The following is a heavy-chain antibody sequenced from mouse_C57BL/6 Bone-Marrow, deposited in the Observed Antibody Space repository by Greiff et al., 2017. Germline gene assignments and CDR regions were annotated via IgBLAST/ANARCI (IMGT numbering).Heavy chain of an antibody. V-gene: IGHV8-8*01. CDR3: ARGTYYYDSSRFDY. D-gene: IGHD1-1*01. Sequence: QVTLKVSGPGILQPSQTLSLTCSFSGFSLSTFGMGVGWIRQPSGKGLEWLAHIWWDVDKYYKPALKSRLTISKDTSKNQVFLKIANVDTADTATYYCARGTYYYDSSRFDYWGQGTTLTVSS. CDR2: IWWDVDK. CDR1: GFSLSTFGMG. J-gene: IGHJ2*01.